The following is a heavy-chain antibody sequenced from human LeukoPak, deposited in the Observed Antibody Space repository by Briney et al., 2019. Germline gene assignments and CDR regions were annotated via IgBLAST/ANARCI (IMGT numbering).Heavy chain of an antibody. Sequence: SVKVSCKASGGTFSSYAISWVRQAPGQGLEWMGGIIPIFGTANYAQKFQGRVTITADESTSTAYMELSSLRSEDTAVYYCARDWWVTKVGYEYDWFDPWGQGTLVTVSS. V-gene: IGHV1-69*13. CDR3: ARDWWVTKVGYEYDWFDP. J-gene: IGHJ5*02. D-gene: IGHD4-17*01. CDR2: IIPIFGTA. CDR1: GGTFSSYA.